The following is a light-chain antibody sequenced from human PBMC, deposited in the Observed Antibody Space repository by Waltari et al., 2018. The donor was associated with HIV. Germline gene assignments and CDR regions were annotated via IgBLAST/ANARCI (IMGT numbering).Light chain of an antibody. CDR1: QSLSTSY. V-gene: IGKV3-20*01. Sequence: EIVLTQSPGTLSLSPGERATLSCRASQSLSTSYLAWYQQKPGQAPRLVIFGASDRATGIPDRFSGSGSGTDFTLTISRLEPEDFAVYYCQQYGSSPTFGQGTKVEIK. J-gene: IGKJ1*01. CDR3: QQYGSSPT. CDR2: GAS.